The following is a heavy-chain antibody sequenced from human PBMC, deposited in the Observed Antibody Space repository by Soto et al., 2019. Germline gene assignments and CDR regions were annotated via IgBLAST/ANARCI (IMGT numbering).Heavy chain of an antibody. J-gene: IGHJ3*02. V-gene: IGHV1-69*01. CDR1: GGTFSSYA. Sequence: QVQLVQSGAEVKKPGSSVMVSCKASGGTFSSYAISWVRQAPGQGLEWMGGIIPIFGTANYAQKFQGRVTITADESTSTAYMELSSLRSEDTAVYYRASGYYYDSSGYYDAFDIWGQGTMVTVSS. D-gene: IGHD3-22*01. CDR2: IIPIFGTA. CDR3: ASGYYYDSSGYYDAFDI.